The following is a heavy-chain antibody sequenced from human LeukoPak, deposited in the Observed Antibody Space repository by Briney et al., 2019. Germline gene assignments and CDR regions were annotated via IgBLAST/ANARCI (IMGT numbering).Heavy chain of an antibody. CDR3: ARDRVGATEFDY. D-gene: IGHD1-26*01. CDR2: ISGSSSSI. V-gene: IGHV3-48*04. J-gene: IGHJ4*02. CDR1: GFAFSSYA. Sequence: PGGSLRLSCAASGFAFSSYAMNWVRQAPGTGLEWVSYISGSSSSITYADSVKGRFTISRDNDKNSLYLQMNSLRAEDTAIYYCARDRVGATEFDYWGQGTLVTVSS.